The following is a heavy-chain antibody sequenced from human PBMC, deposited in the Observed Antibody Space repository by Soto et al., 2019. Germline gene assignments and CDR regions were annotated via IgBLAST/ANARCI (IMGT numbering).Heavy chain of an antibody. V-gene: IGHV1-2*02. CDR2: INPNSGGT. CDR3: ARVNVVVVAATREYYFDY. D-gene: IGHD2-15*01. J-gene: IGHJ4*02. Sequence: ASVKISCKASGYTFTGYYMHWVRQAPGQGLEWMGWINPNSGGTNYAQKFQGRVTMTRDTSISTAYMELSRLRSDDTAVYYCARVNVVVVAATREYYFDYWGQGTLVTVSS. CDR1: GYTFTGYY.